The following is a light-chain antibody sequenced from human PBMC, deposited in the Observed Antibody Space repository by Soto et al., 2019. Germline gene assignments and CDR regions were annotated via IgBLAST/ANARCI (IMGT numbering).Light chain of an antibody. CDR2: DAS. CDR3: QQRSNWPGT. Sequence: EIVLTQSPATLSLSPGERATLSCRASQSVSSYLAWYQQKPGQAPRLLIYDASNRATGIPARFSGSGSGTDFHLTISSLEPEDFAVYYCQQRSNWPGTFGQGTKVEIK. CDR1: QSVSSY. J-gene: IGKJ1*01. V-gene: IGKV3-11*01.